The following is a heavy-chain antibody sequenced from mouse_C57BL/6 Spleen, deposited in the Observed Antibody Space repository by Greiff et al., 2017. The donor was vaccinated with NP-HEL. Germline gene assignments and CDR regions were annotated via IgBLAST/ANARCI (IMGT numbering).Heavy chain of an antibody. CDR2: IYPGDGDT. Sequence: VQLQESGAELVKPGASVKISCKASGYAFSSYWMNWVKQRPGKGLEWIGQIYPGDGDTNYNGKFKGKATLTADKSSSTAYMQLSSLTSEDSAVYFCARSGNWAWFAYWGQGTLVTVSA. J-gene: IGHJ3*01. CDR1: GYAFSSYW. V-gene: IGHV1-80*01. CDR3: ARSGNWAWFAY. D-gene: IGHD4-1*01.